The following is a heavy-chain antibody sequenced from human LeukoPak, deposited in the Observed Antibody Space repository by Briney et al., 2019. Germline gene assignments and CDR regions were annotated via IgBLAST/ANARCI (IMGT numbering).Heavy chain of an antibody. CDR3: ARDQTPFY. Sequence: GGSLKLSCAASGFTFSSYYMTWVRQAPGKGLEWVATIKDDGSEDYYLDSVKGRFTISRDNAKSSMWLQMSSLRAEDTAVYYCARDQTPFYWGQGSLVTVSS. CDR1: GFTFSSYY. D-gene: IGHD2-15*01. J-gene: IGHJ4*02. CDR2: IKDDGSED. V-gene: IGHV3-7*01.